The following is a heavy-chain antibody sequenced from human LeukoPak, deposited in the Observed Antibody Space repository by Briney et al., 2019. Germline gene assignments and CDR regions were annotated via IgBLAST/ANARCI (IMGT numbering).Heavy chain of an antibody. V-gene: IGHV4-38-2*01. CDR2: IYHSGST. J-gene: IGHJ3*02. CDR3: ARPTYSGSYSGAFDI. Sequence: SETLSLTCAVSGYSISTGYYWAWIRQPPRQGLERIGSIYHSGSTYYNPSLKFRVTISVDTSKNQFSLKLSSVTAADTAVYYCARPTYSGSYSGAFDIWGQGTMVTVSS. CDR1: GYSISTGYY. D-gene: IGHD1-26*01.